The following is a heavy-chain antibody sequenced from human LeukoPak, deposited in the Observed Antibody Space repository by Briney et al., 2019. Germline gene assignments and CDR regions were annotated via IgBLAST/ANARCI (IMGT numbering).Heavy chain of an antibody. D-gene: IGHD6-13*01. Sequence: GGSLTLSCGASGFSFSNYAMSWVRQAPGQGLEWVSGISASGGGTYYADSVKGRFTISRDNSKNTLYLQMNSLRAEDTAVYYCAKLQRIAAAGEDWFDPWGQGTLVTVSS. V-gene: IGHV3-23*01. CDR3: AKLQRIAAAGEDWFDP. CDR2: ISASGGGT. J-gene: IGHJ5*02. CDR1: GFSFSNYA.